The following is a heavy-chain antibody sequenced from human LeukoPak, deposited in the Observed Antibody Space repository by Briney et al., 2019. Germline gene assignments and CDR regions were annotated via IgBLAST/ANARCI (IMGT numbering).Heavy chain of an antibody. J-gene: IGHJ4*02. CDR2: IKQEGCEQ. D-gene: IGHD3-9*01. CDR3: GTTQYDDIVATYSPCFDY. V-gene: IGHV3-7*03. Sequence: GGALRVSCVPSLFTLSNYWMSWVRPAPGKGGEWVANIKQEGCEQYYVHSLQGRFTISRDNAKNSLYLPMNSLRAEDTAVYYCGTTQYDDIVATYSPCFDYWGQGTLVTVSS. CDR1: LFTLSNYW.